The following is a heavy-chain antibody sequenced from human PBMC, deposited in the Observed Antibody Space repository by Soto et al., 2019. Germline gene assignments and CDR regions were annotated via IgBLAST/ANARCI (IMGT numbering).Heavy chain of an antibody. Sequence: PSETLSLTCTVSGGSISNYYWSWIRQPRGKGLERIGYIHYSGNTKYNPSLKSRVTISADTSKNQFSLKLSSVTAADTAVYYCARGHYDFWSGYFATIDYWGQGTLVTVSS. CDR1: GGSISNYY. V-gene: IGHV4-59*08. D-gene: IGHD3-3*01. J-gene: IGHJ4*02. CDR3: ARGHYDFWSGYFATIDY. CDR2: IHYSGNT.